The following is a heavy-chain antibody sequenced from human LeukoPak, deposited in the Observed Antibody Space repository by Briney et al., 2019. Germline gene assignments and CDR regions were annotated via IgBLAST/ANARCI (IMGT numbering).Heavy chain of an antibody. D-gene: IGHD2-8*01. V-gene: IGHV1-2*02. CDR1: GYTFTGYY. Sequence: ASVKVSCKASGYTFTGYYMHWVRQAPGQGLEWMGWINPNSGGTNYAQKFQGRVTMTRDTSISTAYMELSRLRSDDTAVYYCARGGYCTNGVCYKYYYYYMDVWGKGTTVTVSS. J-gene: IGHJ6*03. CDR2: INPNSGGT. CDR3: ARGGYCTNGVCYKYYYYYMDV.